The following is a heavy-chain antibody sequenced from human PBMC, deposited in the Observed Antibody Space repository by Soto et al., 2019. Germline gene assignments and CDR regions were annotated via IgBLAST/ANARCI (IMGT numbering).Heavy chain of an antibody. V-gene: IGHV1-8*01. CDR2: MNPNSGNT. CDR1: GYTFASFD. CDR3: ARGGLHLGALSLAYYY. D-gene: IGHD3-16*02. Sequence: QVQLVQSGAEVKKPGASVKVSCKASGYTFASFDINWVRQATGQGLEWVGWMNPNSGNTGYAQKFQGRVTMTRNTSISTAYMQLSSLRSEDTAGYYCARGGLHLGALSLAYYYWGQGTLVTVSS. J-gene: IGHJ4*02.